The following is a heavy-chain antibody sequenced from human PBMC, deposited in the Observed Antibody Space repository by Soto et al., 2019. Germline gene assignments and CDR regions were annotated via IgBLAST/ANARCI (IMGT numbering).Heavy chain of an antibody. D-gene: IGHD3-16*01. CDR1: GFTFSSYS. CDR2: ISRSSSHM. V-gene: IGHV3-21*01. CDR3: ARDLHDYVSFRFDP. Sequence: PGESLKISCAASGFTFSSYSMNWVRQAPGKGLEWVSSISRSSSHMYYADSVKGRFTISRDNAKNSLYLQMNSLRAEDTAVYYCARDLHDYVSFRFDPWGQGTLVTVSS. J-gene: IGHJ5*02.